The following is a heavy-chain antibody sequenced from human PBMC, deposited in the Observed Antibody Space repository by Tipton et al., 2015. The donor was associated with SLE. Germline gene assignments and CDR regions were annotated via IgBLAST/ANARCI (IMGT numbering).Heavy chain of an antibody. V-gene: IGHV3-30*04. J-gene: IGHJ3*02. D-gene: IGHD6-6*01. Sequence: SLRLSCAASGFTFSSYAMHWVRQAPGKGLEWVAVISYDGSNKYYADSVKGRFTISRDNSKNTLYLQMNSLRAEDTAVYYWARGDAVLDAFDIWGQGTMVTVSS. CDR3: ARGDAVLDAFDI. CDR1: GFTFSSYA. CDR2: ISYDGSNK.